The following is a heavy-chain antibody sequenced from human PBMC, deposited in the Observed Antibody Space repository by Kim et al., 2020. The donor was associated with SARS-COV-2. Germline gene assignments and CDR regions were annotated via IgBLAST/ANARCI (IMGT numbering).Heavy chain of an antibody. CDR1: GQSITDTSSF. J-gene: IGHJ4*02. D-gene: IGHD3-9*01. Sequence: SETLSLTCSVSGQSITDTSSFWGWVRQAPGAGLEWIATVSYQFYTYYNPSLKSRVAVSVDMSTNQFSLRLHSLSASDAAVYFCARHASLLSTFDLWGQG. CDR2: VSYQFYT. V-gene: IGHV4-39*01. CDR3: ARHASLLSTFDL.